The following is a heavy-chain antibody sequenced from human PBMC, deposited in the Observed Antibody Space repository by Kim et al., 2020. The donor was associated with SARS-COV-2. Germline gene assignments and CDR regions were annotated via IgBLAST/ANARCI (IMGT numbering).Heavy chain of an antibody. CDR1: GGSISSYY. CDR3: ARDVRTTVRGNWFDP. D-gene: IGHD4-4*01. V-gene: IGHV4-4*07. Sequence: SETLSLTCTVSGGSISSYYWSWIRQPAGKGLEWIWRIYTSGSTNYNPSLKSRVTMSVDTSKNQFSLKLSSVTAADTAVYYCARDVRTTVRGNWFDPWGQGTLVTVSS. CDR2: IYTSGST. J-gene: IGHJ5*02.